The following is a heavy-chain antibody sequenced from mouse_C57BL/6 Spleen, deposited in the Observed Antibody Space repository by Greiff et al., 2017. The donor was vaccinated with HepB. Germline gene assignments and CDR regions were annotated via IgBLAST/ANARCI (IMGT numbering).Heavy chain of an antibody. J-gene: IGHJ3*01. CDR3: ARHDYDGAY. CDR1: GYTFTDYY. Sequence: EVKLQESGPVLVKPGASVKMSCKASGYTFTDYYMNWVKQSHGKSLEWIGVINPYNGGTSYNQKFKGKATLTVDKSSSTAYMELNSLTSEDSAVYYCARHDYDGAYWGQGTLVTVSA. CDR2: INPYNGGT. V-gene: IGHV1-19*01. D-gene: IGHD2-4*01.